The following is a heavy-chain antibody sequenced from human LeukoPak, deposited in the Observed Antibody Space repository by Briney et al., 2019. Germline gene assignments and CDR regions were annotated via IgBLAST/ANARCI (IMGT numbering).Heavy chain of an antibody. V-gene: IGHV4-59*01. D-gene: IGHD6-13*01. CDR2: IYYSGST. Sequence: PSETLSLTCTVSGGSIRSYYWSWIRQPPGKGLEWIAYIYYSGSTNYNPSLKSRVTISVDTSKNQFSLKLSSVTAADTAAYYCARVYYSNSYDYWYFDLWGRGTLVTVSS. J-gene: IGHJ2*01. CDR3: ARVYYSNSYDYWYFDL. CDR1: GGSIRSYY.